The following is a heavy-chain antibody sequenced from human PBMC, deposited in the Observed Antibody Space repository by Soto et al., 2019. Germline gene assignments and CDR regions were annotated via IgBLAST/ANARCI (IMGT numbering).Heavy chain of an antibody. CDR1: GYSITSGHY. V-gene: IGHV4-38-2*01. Sequence: PSETLSLTCAVSGYSITSGHYWGWIRQPPGKGLEWIATIFHRGTTYYNPSLKSRVTMSVDTSKNQFSLKLSSVTAADTAVYYCAGDDYGYYEPPYPYYGMDFWGQGTTVTVAS. CDR3: AGDDYGYYEPPYPYYGMDF. D-gene: IGHD4-17*01. J-gene: IGHJ6*02. CDR2: IFHRGTT.